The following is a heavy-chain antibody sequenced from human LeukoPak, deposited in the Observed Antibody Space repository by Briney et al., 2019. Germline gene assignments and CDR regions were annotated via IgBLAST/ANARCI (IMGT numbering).Heavy chain of an antibody. D-gene: IGHD3-10*01. CDR3: ARDIFLITMVRGVIITHDAFDI. Sequence: SETLSLTCAVYGGSFSGYYWSWIRQPPGKGLEWIGYIYYSGSTYYNPSLKSRVTISVDTSKNQFSLKLSSVTAADTAVYYSARDIFLITMVRGVIITHDAFDIWGQGTMVTVSS. J-gene: IGHJ3*02. CDR1: GGSFSGYY. V-gene: IGHV4-30-4*08. CDR2: IYYSGST.